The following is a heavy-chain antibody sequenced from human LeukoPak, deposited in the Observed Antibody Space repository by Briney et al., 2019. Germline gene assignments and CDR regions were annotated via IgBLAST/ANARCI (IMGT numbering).Heavy chain of an antibody. D-gene: IGHD3-3*01. Sequence: GGSLRLSCAASGFTFSSYSVNWVRQAPGRGLEWVSSISSSSSYIYYADSVKGRFTISRDNAKNSLYLQMNSLRAEDTAVYYCARVRLEWLLGWFDPWGQGTLVTVSS. CDR1: GFTFSSYS. V-gene: IGHV3-21*01. CDR2: ISSSSSYI. J-gene: IGHJ5*02. CDR3: ARVRLEWLLGWFDP.